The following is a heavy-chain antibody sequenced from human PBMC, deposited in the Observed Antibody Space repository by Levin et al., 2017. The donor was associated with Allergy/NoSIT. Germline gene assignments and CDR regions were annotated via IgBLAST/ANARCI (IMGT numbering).Heavy chain of an antibody. CDR2: ISYDGTNK. Sequence: SCAASGFTFTSYAMHWVRQAPGKGLEWVAVISYDGTNKYYADSVKGRFTISRDHSESTLSLQMNSLRDEDTAVYYCARDGEYSGGWMPPWYYFDYWGQGTLVTVSS. CDR3: ARDGEYSGGWMPPWYYFDY. D-gene: IGHD6-19*01. V-gene: IGHV3-30-3*01. J-gene: IGHJ4*02. CDR1: GFTFTSYA.